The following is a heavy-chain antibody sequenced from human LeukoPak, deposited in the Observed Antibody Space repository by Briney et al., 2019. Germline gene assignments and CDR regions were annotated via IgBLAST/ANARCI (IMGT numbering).Heavy chain of an antibody. J-gene: IGHJ5*02. CDR1: GYTFTSYY. Sequence: ASVKVSCKASGYTFTSYYMHWVRQAPGQGLEWMGIINPSGGSTSYAQKFQGRVTMARDMSTSTVYMELSSLRSEDTAVYYCARDLYYYGSGSYLLTFDPWGQGTLVTVSS. V-gene: IGHV1-46*01. CDR3: ARDLYYYGSGSYLLTFDP. CDR2: INPSGGST. D-gene: IGHD3-10*01.